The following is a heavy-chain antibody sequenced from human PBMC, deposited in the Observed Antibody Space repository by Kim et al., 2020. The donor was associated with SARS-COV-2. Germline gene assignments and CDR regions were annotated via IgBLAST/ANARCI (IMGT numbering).Heavy chain of an antibody. D-gene: IGHD2-2*01. CDR2: IYPGDSDT. J-gene: IGHJ5*02. CDR1: GYSFTSYW. CDR3: ARVLEYQLPTGNWFDP. Sequence: GESLKISCKGSGYSFTSYWIGWVRQMPGKGLEWMGIIYPGDSDTRYSPSFQGQVTISADKSISTAYLQWSSLKASDTAMYYCARVLEYQLPTGNWFDPWGQGTLVTVSS. V-gene: IGHV5-51*01.